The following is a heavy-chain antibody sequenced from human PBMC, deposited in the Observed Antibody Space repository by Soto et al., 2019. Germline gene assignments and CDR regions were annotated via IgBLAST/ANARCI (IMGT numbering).Heavy chain of an antibody. CDR2: ISYDGSNK. CDR3: AKVPSPPYFDY. J-gene: IGHJ4*02. D-gene: IGHD6-6*01. Sequence: GESLKISCAASGFTFSSYGMHWVRQAPGKGLEWVAVISYDGSNKYYADSVKGRFTISRDNSKNTLYLQMNSLRAEDTAVYYCAKVPSPPYFDYWGQGTLVTVSS. CDR1: GFTFSSYG. V-gene: IGHV3-30*18.